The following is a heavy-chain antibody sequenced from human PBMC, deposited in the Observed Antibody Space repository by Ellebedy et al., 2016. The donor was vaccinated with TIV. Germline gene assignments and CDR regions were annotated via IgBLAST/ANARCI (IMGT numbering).Heavy chain of an antibody. V-gene: IGHV2-70*01. J-gene: IGHJ4*02. D-gene: IGHD3-22*01. Sequence: TLSLTXTVSGGSISSGGYYWSWIRQPPGKALEWLALIDWDDDKYYSTSLKTRLTISKDTSKNQVVLTMTNMDPVDTATYYCARSVTSRDYYYDSSGYYLDYWGQGTLVTVSS. CDR1: GGSISSGGYY. CDR2: IDWDDDK. CDR3: ARSVTSRDYYYDSSGYYLDY.